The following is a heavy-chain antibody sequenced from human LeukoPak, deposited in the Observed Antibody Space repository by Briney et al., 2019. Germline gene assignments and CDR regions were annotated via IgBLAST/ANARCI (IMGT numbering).Heavy chain of an antibody. CDR1: GGSISSYY. CDR2: IYYSGST. Sequence: NPSETLSLTCAVSGGSISSYYWSWIRQPPGKGLEWIGYIYYSGSTNYNPSLKSRVTISVDTSKNQFSLKLSSVTAADTAVYYCARHKRYSSGWYGYFQHWGQGTLVTVSS. V-gene: IGHV4-59*08. J-gene: IGHJ1*01. CDR3: ARHKRYSSGWYGYFQH. D-gene: IGHD6-19*01.